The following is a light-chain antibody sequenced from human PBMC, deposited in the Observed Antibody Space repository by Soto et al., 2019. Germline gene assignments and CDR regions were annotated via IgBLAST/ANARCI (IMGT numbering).Light chain of an antibody. CDR2: DAS. Sequence: EIVLTQSPATLSLSPGERATLSCRASQSVSSSLAWYQQKPGQPPRLLIYDASNRATGIPARFSGSGSGTDFTLTISSLEPEDFAVYYCQQRNNWPLLWTLGGGTKVEIK. CDR1: QSVSSS. J-gene: IGKJ4*01. CDR3: QQRNNWPLLWT. V-gene: IGKV3-11*01.